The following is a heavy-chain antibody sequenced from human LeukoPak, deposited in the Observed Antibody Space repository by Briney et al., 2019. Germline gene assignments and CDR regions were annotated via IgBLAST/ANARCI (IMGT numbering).Heavy chain of an antibody. V-gene: IGHV3-33*01. CDR3: ARQQWERAFDI. D-gene: IGHD1-26*01. CDR2: IWYDGSNK. Sequence: GGSLRLSCAASGFTFSSYGMHWVRRAPGKGLEWVAVIWYDGSNKYYADSVKGRFTISRDNSKNTLYLQMNSLRAEDTAVYYCARQQWERAFDIWGQGTMVTVSS. CDR1: GFTFSSYG. J-gene: IGHJ3*02.